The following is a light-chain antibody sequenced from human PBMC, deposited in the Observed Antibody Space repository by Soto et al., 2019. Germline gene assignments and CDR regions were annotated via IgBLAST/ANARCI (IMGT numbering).Light chain of an antibody. CDR3: QQTKGFPLT. Sequence: DIQMTQSPSSLSASEGDRVTITCRASQDINKYLAWYQQIPGKAPKLLIFAASTLQSGVPSRFSASGSGTDFTLTVGGLQPEDAATCYCQQTKGFPLTFGGGTKVEIK. CDR2: AAS. CDR1: QDINKY. V-gene: IGKV1-12*01. J-gene: IGKJ4*01.